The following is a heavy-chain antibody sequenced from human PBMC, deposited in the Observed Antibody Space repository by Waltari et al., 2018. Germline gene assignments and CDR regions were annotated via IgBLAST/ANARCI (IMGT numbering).Heavy chain of an antibody. CDR2: IYYSGST. CDR3: ARDLQYNWFDP. V-gene: IGHV4-30-4*01. J-gene: IGHJ5*02. CDR1: GGSISSGDYY. D-gene: IGHD1-1*01. Sequence: QVQLQESGPGLVQPSQPLSLTCTVSGGSISSGDYYWRWIRQPPGKGLEWIGYIYYSGSTYYNPSLKSRVTISVDTSKNQFSLKLSSVTAADTAVYYCARDLQYNWFDPWGQGTLVTVSS.